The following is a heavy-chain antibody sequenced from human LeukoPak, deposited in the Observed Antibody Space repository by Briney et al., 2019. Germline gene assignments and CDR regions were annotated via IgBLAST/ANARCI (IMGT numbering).Heavy chain of an antibody. V-gene: IGHV4-30-4*01. Sequence: SETLSLTCTVSGGSISRGDYYWSWIRQPPGKGLEWIAYMYYSGSTYYNPSLKSRVTMSADTSKNQLPLKLSSVTAADTAVYYCARPYYYDSRIDPWGQGILVTVSS. J-gene: IGHJ5*02. CDR1: GGSISRGDYY. CDR3: ARPYYYDSRIDP. CDR2: MYYSGST. D-gene: IGHD3-22*01.